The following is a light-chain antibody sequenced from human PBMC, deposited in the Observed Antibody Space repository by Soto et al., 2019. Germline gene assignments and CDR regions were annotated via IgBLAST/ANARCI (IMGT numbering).Light chain of an antibody. V-gene: IGKV3-20*01. J-gene: IGKJ2*01. CDR3: QHYGASPKYT. CDR2: GAS. CDR1: QSVSSSS. Sequence: EVVLTQSPGTLSLSVGERATLSCRASQSVSSSSLAWYQQRPGQAPRLLIYGASRRATGIPDRFSGSGSGTDFTLTISRLEPEDFAVYYCQHYGASPKYTFGQGTKLEIK.